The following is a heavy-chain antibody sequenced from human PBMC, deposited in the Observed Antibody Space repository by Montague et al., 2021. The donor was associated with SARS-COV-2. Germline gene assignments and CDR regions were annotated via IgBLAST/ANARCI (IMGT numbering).Heavy chain of an antibody. CDR3: ARGCLSYFGAGSHCYGMDV. Sequence: SETLSLTCAVSGGSINTNNWWTWVRQPPGKGLEWIGYISDSGSTNYSPSLKSRVTMSVDTSKNQMSLKLTSVTAADTAVYYCARGCLSYFGAGSHCYGMDVWGQGTTVTVSS. D-gene: IGHD3-10*01. CDR2: ISDSGST. V-gene: IGHV4-4*02. J-gene: IGHJ6*02. CDR1: GGSINTNNW.